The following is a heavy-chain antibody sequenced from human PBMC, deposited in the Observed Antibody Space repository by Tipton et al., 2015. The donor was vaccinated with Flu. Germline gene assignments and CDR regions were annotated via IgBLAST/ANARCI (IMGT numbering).Heavy chain of an antibody. Sequence: SLRLSCAASGFTFSDFWMKWVRQAPGKGLEWVANIKQDGSEKYYVDSVKGRFTISRDNMKKSLYLQMNSLRVEDTAVYYCTRGLGWLVETWGQGTLVTASS. D-gene: IGHD6-19*01. J-gene: IGHJ5*02. CDR3: TRGLGWLVET. V-gene: IGHV3-7*01. CDR1: GFTFSDFW. CDR2: IKQDGSEK.